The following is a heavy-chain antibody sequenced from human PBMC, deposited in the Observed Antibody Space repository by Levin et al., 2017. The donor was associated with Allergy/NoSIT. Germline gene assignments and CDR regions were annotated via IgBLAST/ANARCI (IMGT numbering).Heavy chain of an antibody. CDR3: AQHLVRYYGSGTYSPRKIDYYYYYGMDV. J-gene: IGHJ6*02. Sequence: SGPTLVKHAQTLTLTCTFSGFSLSTSGMCVSWIRQPPGKALEWLALIDWDDDKYYSTSLKTRPTISKDTSRDQVVLTMTDMDPVDTATYYCAQHLVRYYGSGTYSPRKIDYYYYYGMDVWGQGTTVTVSS. D-gene: IGHD3-10*01. V-gene: IGHV2-70*01. CDR1: GFSLSTSGMC. CDR2: IDWDDDK.